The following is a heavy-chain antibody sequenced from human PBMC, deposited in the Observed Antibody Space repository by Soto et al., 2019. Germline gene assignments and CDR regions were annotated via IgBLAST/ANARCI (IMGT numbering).Heavy chain of an antibody. J-gene: IGHJ4*02. CDR3: AKDLQLGYCSGGSCYSDY. Sequence: VQLLESGGGLVQPGGSLRLSCAASGFTFSSYAMSWVRQAPGKGLEWVSAISGSGGSTYYADSVKGRFTISRDNSKNTLYLQMNSLRAEDTAVYYCAKDLQLGYCSGGSCYSDYWGQGTLVTVSS. CDR1: GFTFSSYA. CDR2: ISGSGGST. V-gene: IGHV3-23*01. D-gene: IGHD2-15*01.